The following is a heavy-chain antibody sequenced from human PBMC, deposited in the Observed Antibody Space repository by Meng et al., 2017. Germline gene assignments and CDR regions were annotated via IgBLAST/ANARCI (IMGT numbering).Heavy chain of an antibody. CDR3: ARVGVTTEQETYYYYGMDV. V-gene: IGHV1-69*02. D-gene: IGHD4-17*01. Sequence: SVKVSCKASGGTFSSYTISWARQAPGQGLEWMGRIIPILGIANYAQKFQGRVTITADKSTSTAYMELSSLRSEDTAVYYCARVGVTTEQETYYYYGMDVWGQGTTVTVSS. J-gene: IGHJ6*02. CDR2: IIPILGIA. CDR1: GGTFSSYT.